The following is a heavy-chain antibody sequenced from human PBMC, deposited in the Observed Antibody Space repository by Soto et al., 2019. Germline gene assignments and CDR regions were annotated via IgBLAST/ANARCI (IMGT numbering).Heavy chain of an antibody. V-gene: IGHV1-18*01. CDR3: ARGGYYYSSSSRNYYDYGMNV. Sequence: QAQLVQSGAEVKKPGASVKVSCKASGYTFTSYGIDWVRQAPGQGLEWLGWISAYVGNTKYSQILQGRVSLTTDTSTNKAYMELRTLSSADTAMYFCARGGYYYSSSSRNYYDYGMNVWGQGTTVTVSS. CDR1: GYTFTSYG. CDR2: ISAYVGNT. D-gene: IGHD3-22*01. J-gene: IGHJ6*02.